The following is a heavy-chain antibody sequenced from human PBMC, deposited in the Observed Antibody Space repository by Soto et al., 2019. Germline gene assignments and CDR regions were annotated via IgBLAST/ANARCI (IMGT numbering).Heavy chain of an antibody. CDR3: AKAYDVFWSGYYTGLDY. J-gene: IGHJ4*02. Sequence: PGGSLRLSCAASGFTFSSYAMSWVRQAPGKGLEWVSAISGSGGSTYYADSVKGRFTISRDNSKNTLYLQMNSLRAEDTAVYYCAKAYDVFWSGYYTGLDYWGPGALVTVFS. V-gene: IGHV3-23*01. D-gene: IGHD3-3*01. CDR1: GFTFSSYA. CDR2: ISGSGGST.